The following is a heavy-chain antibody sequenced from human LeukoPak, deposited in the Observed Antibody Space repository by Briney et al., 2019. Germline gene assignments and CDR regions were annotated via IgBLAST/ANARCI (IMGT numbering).Heavy chain of an antibody. V-gene: IGHV1-69*13. CDR2: IIPIFGTA. J-gene: IGHJ6*03. Sequence: ASVKVSCKASGGTFSSYAISWVRQAPGQGLEWMGGIIPIFGTANYAQKFQGRVTITADESTSTAYMELSSLRSEDTAVYYCARTVVANYYYYYYMYVWGKGTTVTVSS. CDR1: GGTFSSYA. D-gene: IGHD2-21*01. CDR3: ARTVVANYYYYYYMYV.